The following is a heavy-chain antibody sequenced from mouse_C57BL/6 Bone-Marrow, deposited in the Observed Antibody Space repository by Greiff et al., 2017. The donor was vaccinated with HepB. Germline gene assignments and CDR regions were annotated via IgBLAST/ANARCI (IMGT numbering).Heavy chain of an antibody. CDR2: IRSKSSNYAT. CDR3: VRDRDYDYDSWYVDV. V-gene: IGHV10-3*01. Sequence: EVKLVESGGGLVQPKGSLKLSCAASGFTFNTYAMHWVRQAPGKGLEWVARIRSKSSNYATYYADSVKDRFTISRDDSQNMLYLQMNNLKTEDTAMYYCVRDRDYDYDSWYVDVWGTGTTVTFAS. D-gene: IGHD2-4*01. CDR1: GFTFNTYA. J-gene: IGHJ1*03.